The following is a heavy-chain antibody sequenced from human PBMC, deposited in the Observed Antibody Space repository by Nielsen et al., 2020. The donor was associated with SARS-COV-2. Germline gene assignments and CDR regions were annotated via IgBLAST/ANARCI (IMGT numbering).Heavy chain of an antibody. CDR1: GGSISSNNW. V-gene: IGHV4-4*02. Sequence: SETLSLTCAVSGGSISSNNWWSWVRQPPGKGLEWIGEIYHRGSTNYSPSLKTRVTISLDTSKNQFSLKLSSVTAADTAVYYCARINARSRNQHKYYYYGMDVWGQGTTVTVSS. CDR3: ARINARSRNQHKYYYYGMDV. CDR2: IYHRGST. D-gene: IGHD1-14*01. J-gene: IGHJ6*02.